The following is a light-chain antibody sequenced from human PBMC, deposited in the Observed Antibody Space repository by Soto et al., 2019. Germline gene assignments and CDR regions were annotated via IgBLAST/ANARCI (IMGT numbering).Light chain of an antibody. V-gene: IGKV3-15*01. CDR2: GAS. J-gene: IGKJ2*01. CDR3: QQYNIWPYT. Sequence: EIVMTQSPDTLSVSPGERATLSCRPSQSVSSNLAWYQQKPGQAPRLLIYGASTRATGIPARFSGSGSGTEFTLTISSGQSEDFAVYYCQQYNIWPYTFGQGTKLDIK. CDR1: QSVSSN.